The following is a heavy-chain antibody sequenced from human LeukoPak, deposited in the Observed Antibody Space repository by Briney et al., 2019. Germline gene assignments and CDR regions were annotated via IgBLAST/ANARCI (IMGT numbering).Heavy chain of an antibody. CDR2: IIPILGIA. Sequence: ASVKVSCKASGGTFSSYAISWVRQAPGQGLEWMGRIIPILGIANYAQEFQGRVTITADKSTSTAYMELSSLRSEDTAVYYCATTTGLERRLPFDYWGQGTLVTVSS. CDR3: ATTTGLERRLPFDY. D-gene: IGHD1-1*01. CDR1: GGTFSSYA. J-gene: IGHJ4*02. V-gene: IGHV1-69*04.